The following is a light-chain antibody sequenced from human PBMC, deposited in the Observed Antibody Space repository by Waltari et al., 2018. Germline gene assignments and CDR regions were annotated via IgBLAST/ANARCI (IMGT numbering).Light chain of an antibody. Sequence: EIVLTQSPGTLSLSPGESATLSCRASQSVSTTYLTWYQHKPGQAPRLLIYDASSRATGIPDRFSGNGSGTDFTLTINSLEPEDFVVYYCQQSAGSPYTFGQGTKLEVK. V-gene: IGKV3-20*01. CDR1: QSVSTTY. J-gene: IGKJ2*01. CDR3: QQSAGSPYT. CDR2: DAS.